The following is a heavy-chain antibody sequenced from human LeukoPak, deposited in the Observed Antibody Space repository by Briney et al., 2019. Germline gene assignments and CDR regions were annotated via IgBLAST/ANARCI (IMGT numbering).Heavy chain of an antibody. V-gene: IGHV3-30*02. J-gene: IGHJ4*02. CDR2: IGSDGTKK. CDR3: AKGQHIVTTISQEGFEY. Sequence: SGGSLRLSCVASGFTFSNYGMHWVRQSPGKGLDWVAFIGSDGTKKYSADSVRGRFTISRDNSRNTLYLQMNSLKTEDTAVYYCAKGQHIVTTISQEGFEYWGQGTLVTVSS. CDR1: GFTFSNYG. D-gene: IGHD5-12*01.